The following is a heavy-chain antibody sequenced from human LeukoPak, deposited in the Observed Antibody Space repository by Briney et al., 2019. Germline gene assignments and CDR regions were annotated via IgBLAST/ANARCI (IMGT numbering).Heavy chain of an antibody. CDR3: ARKQGAATERAVYYYGMDV. CDR2: IYYSGST. D-gene: IGHD2-15*01. Sequence: IPSETLSLTCTVSGGSVSSGSYYWGWIRQPPGKGLEWIGSIYYSGSTYYNPSLKSRVTISVDTSKNQFSLKLSSVTAADTAVYYCARKQGAATERAVYYYGMDVWGQGTTVTVSS. V-gene: IGHV4-39*01. CDR1: GGSVSSGSYY. J-gene: IGHJ6*02.